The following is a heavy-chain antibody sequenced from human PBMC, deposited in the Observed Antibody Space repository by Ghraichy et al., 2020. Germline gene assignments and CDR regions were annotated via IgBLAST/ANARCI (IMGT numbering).Heavy chain of an antibody. Sequence: SVKVSCKASGGTFSSYAISWVRQAPGQGLEWMGGIIPIFGTANYAQKFQGRVTITADESTSTAYMELSSLRSEDTAVYYCARGGPHGKTYYYYGMDVWGQGTTVTVAS. CDR3: ARGGPHGKTYYYYGMDV. D-gene: IGHD3-16*01. V-gene: IGHV1-69*13. J-gene: IGHJ6*02. CDR2: IIPIFGTA. CDR1: GGTFSSYA.